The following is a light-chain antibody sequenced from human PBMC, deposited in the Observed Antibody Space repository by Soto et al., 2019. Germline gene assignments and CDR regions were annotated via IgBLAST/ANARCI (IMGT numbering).Light chain of an antibody. J-gene: IGLJ1*01. CDR3: SSHAGTNNPFV. V-gene: IGLV2-8*01. CDR2: DVS. Sequence: QSALTQPPSASGSTRQSVTSSCTGTSSEVGAYSFVSWYQQHPGKAPKLMIYDVSQRPSWVPDRFSASKSGNTASLTVSGLQAEDEADYYCSSHAGTNNPFVFGTGTKLTVL. CDR1: SSEVGAYSF.